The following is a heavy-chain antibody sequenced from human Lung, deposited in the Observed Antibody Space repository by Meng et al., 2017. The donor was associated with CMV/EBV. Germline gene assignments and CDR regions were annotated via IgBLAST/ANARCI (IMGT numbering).Heavy chain of an antibody. J-gene: IGHJ3*01. CDR3: ARELYYDILTGPRAFDV. CDR1: GFTFSSYG. CDR2: ISYGGGKE. V-gene: IGHV3-30-3*01. D-gene: IGHD3-9*01. Sequence: GGSLRLXCAASGFTFSSYGVHWVRQAPGEGLEWVAFISYGGGKEYYADSVKGRFTISRDNSKNMLFLQMDSLRPDDTAVYYCARELYYDILTGPRAFDVWGQGXMVTFSS.